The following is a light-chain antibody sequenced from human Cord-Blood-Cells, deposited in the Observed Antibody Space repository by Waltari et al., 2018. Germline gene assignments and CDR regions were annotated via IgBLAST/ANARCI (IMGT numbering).Light chain of an antibody. CDR3: YSTDSSGNHWV. Sequence: SYELTQPPSVSVSPGQTARTTCPGAAMPKKNAYCYQQKSGQAPVLVIYEDSKRPSGIPERFSGSSSGTMATLTISGAQVEDEADYYCYSTDSSGNHWVFGGGTKLTVL. CDR2: EDS. V-gene: IGLV3-10*01. J-gene: IGLJ3*02. CDR1: AMPKKN.